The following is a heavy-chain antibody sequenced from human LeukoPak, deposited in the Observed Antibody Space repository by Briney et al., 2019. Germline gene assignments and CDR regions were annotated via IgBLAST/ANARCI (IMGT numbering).Heavy chain of an antibody. CDR3: ARWLQPPPYWYFDL. Sequence: PSETLSLTCTVSGGSISSYYWSWIRQPPGKGLEWIGYIYYSGSTNYNPSLKSRVTISVDTSKNQFSLKLSSVTAADTAVYYSARWLQPPPYWYFDLWGRGTLVTVSS. V-gene: IGHV4-59*01. CDR2: IYYSGST. D-gene: IGHD5-24*01. J-gene: IGHJ2*01. CDR1: GGSISSYY.